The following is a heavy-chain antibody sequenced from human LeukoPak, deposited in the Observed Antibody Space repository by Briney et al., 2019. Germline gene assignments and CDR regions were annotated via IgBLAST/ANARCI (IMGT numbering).Heavy chain of an antibody. J-gene: IGHJ4*02. V-gene: IGHV4-59*01. CDR3: AARIGYYYGSGPRGAFDY. CDR1: GGSISSYY. Sequence: PSETLSLTCTVSGGSISSYYWSWIRQPPGKGLEWIGYIYYSGSTNYNPSLKSRVTISVDTSKNQFSLKLSSVTAADTAVYYCAARIGYYYGSGPRGAFDYWGQGTLVTVSS. CDR2: IYYSGST. D-gene: IGHD3-10*01.